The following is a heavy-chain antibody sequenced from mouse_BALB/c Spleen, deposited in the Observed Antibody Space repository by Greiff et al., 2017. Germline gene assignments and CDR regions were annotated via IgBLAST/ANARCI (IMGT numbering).Heavy chain of an antibody. D-gene: IGHD2-3*01. J-gene: IGHJ4*01. CDR3: ARCYDGYYVAAMDY. Sequence: DVKLQESGGGLVQPGGSLKLSCAASGFTFSSYTMSWVRQTPEKRLEWVAYISNGGGSTYYPDTVKGRFTISRDNAKNTLYLQMSSLKSEDTAMYYCARCYDGYYVAAMDYWGQGTSVTVSS. V-gene: IGHV5-12-2*01. CDR1: GFTFSSYT. CDR2: ISNGGGST.